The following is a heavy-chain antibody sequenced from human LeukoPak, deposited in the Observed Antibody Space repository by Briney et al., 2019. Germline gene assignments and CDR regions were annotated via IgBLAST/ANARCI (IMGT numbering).Heavy chain of an antibody. Sequence: GAAVKVSCKASGGTFSSYAISWVRQAPGQGLEWMGGIIPIFGTANYAQKFQGRVTITTDESTSTAYMELGSLRSEDTAVYYCARRQDDSSGYYLDAFDIWGQGTMVTVSS. V-gene: IGHV1-69*05. D-gene: IGHD3-22*01. CDR3: ARRQDDSSGYYLDAFDI. CDR1: GGTFSSYA. CDR2: IIPIFGTA. J-gene: IGHJ3*02.